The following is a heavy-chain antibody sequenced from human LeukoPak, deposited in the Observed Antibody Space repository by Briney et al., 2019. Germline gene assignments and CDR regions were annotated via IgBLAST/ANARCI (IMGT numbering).Heavy chain of an antibody. CDR1: GASFSRYY. CDR2: INHSGST. V-gene: IGHV4-34*01. Sequence: SETLSLTCAVYGASFSRYYWSWIRQPPGKGLECIGEINHSGSTKYNPSLKSRVNISVDTSKNQFSLKLSSVTAADKAVYYCVQRDYCSSGTCLVDYWAQETLVSVSS. J-gene: IGHJ4*02. CDR3: VQRDYCSSGTCLVDY. D-gene: IGHD2-15*01.